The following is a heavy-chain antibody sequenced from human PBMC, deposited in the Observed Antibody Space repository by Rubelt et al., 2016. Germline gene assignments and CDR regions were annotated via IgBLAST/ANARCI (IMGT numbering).Heavy chain of an antibody. Sequence: QVQLQQWGAGLLKPSETLSLTCAVYVGSFSGYHWTWIRQPPGKGLEWIGEINHSGSTNYNPSLKGPFTISVEPSTTQFSLKGTSLTAADTAVYYCARGTSAPDKGRSGMDVWGLGTTVTVSS. V-gene: IGHV4-34*02. J-gene: IGHJ6*02. CDR2: INHSGST. CDR3: ARGTSAPDKGRSGMDV. D-gene: IGHD6-13*01. CDR1: VGSFSGYH.